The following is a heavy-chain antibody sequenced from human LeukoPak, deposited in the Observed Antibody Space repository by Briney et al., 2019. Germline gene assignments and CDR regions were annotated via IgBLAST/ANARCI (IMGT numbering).Heavy chain of an antibody. CDR2: INWNGDSV. V-gene: IGHV3-9*01. Sequence: GRSLRLSCAASGFTFDDYAMHWVRQAPGKGLEWVSGINWNGDSVNYADSVKGRFTISRDSAKNSLYLRMNSLRAEDTALYYCARDLLGSWGQGTLVTVSS. CDR3: ARDLLGS. CDR1: GFTFDDYA. J-gene: IGHJ5*02.